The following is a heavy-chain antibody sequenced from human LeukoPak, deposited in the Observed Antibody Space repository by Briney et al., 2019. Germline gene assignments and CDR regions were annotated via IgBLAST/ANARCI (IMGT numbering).Heavy chain of an antibody. Sequence: GGSLRLSCTASGFTLRNYWMHWVRQVPGKRLVWVSRISGDGSVANYADSVQGRFTISRDNAKNTLYLQIDSLRSEDTAVYYCARYSSSTGGASYYLDYWGHGTLVTVSP. J-gene: IGHJ4*01. V-gene: IGHV3-74*01. CDR2: ISGDGSVA. CDR1: GFTLRNYW. D-gene: IGHD6-6*01. CDR3: ARYSSSTGGASYYLDY.